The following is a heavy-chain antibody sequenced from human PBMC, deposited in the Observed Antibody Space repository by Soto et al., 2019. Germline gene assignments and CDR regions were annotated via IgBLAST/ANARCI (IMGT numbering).Heavy chain of an antibody. CDR3: AREVAGYVGN. CDR2: MNPNSGNT. D-gene: IGHD6-19*01. J-gene: IGHJ4*02. CDR1: GYTFTSYD. Sequence: QVQLVQSGAEVKKPGASVKVSCKASGYTFTSYDINWVRQATGQGLEWMGWMNPNSGNTGYAQKFEGRGTRTRNTSISTAYVELGSLRSEDTAVYYCAREVAGYVGNWGQGTLVTVSS. V-gene: IGHV1-8*01.